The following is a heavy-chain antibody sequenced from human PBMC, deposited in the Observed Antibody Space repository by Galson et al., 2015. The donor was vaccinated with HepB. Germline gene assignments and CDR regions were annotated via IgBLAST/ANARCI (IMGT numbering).Heavy chain of an antibody. Sequence: SLRLSCAASGFTVSSNYMSWVRQAPGKGLEWVSVIDSGGSTWYADSVKGRFTISRDNSKNTLYLQMNSLRAEDTAVYYCARGRHSSSRNGYWYFDLWGRGTLVTVSS. CDR1: GFTVSSNY. V-gene: IGHV3-53*01. J-gene: IGHJ2*01. D-gene: IGHD6-13*01. CDR3: ARGRHSSSRNGYWYFDL. CDR2: IDSGGST.